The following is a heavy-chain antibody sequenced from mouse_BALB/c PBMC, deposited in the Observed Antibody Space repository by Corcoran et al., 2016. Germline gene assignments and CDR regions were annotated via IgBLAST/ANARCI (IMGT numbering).Heavy chain of an antibody. V-gene: IGHV14-1*02. CDR3: ARSYYGSSYAMDY. Sequence: EVQLQQSGAELVRPGALVKLSCKASGFNIKDYYMHWVKQRPEQGLEWIGWIDPENGNTIYDPKFQGKASITADTSSNTAYLQLSILTSEDTAVYYCARSYYGSSYAMDYWGQGTSVTVSS. J-gene: IGHJ4*01. CDR2: IDPENGNT. D-gene: IGHD1-1*01. CDR1: GFNIKDYY.